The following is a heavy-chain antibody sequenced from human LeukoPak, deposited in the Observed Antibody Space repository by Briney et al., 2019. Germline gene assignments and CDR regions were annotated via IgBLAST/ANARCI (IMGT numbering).Heavy chain of an antibody. Sequence: SETLSLTCTVSGGSIISSSSYWGWIRQPPGKGLEWIGTIYYSGRAYYNPSLKSRVTISLDTSKNQFSLKLSSVTAADTAVYYCARSDYILSWFDPWGQGTLVTVSS. V-gene: IGHV4-39*07. CDR1: GGSIISSSSY. J-gene: IGHJ5*02. CDR2: IYYSGRA. D-gene: IGHD4/OR15-4a*01. CDR3: ARSDYILSWFDP.